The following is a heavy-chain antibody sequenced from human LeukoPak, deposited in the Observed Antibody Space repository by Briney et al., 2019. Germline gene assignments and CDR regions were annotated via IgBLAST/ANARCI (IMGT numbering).Heavy chain of an antibody. CDR1: GYDFANFW. Sequence: GESLKISCTASGYDFANFWIGWVRQIPGKGIGWWCIIYSRDSDTIYSPSFQGQVTISADKSIRTAYLQWSSLTASDTAMYYCARGERAMATRKAGFDYWGQGTLVTVSS. V-gene: IGHV5-51*01. CDR3: ARGERAMATRKAGFDY. CDR2: IYSRDSDT. D-gene: IGHD5-24*01. J-gene: IGHJ4*02.